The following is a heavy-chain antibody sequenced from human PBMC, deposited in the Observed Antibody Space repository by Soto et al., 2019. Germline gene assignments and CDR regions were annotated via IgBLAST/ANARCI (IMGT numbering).Heavy chain of an antibody. CDR1: GFMFSTYA. Sequence: EVQLVGSGGGLVQPGGSLRLSCAASGFMFSTYAMDWVRQAPGKGLEWVSYIGTSSSLIYYADSVRGQFTVSRDDAKNSLYLQMNSLRAEDAAVYYWTRDMWAYSGTWESNHWDQGILVTVSS. CDR2: IGTSSSLI. J-gene: IGHJ5*02. CDR3: TRDMWAYSGTWESNH. V-gene: IGHV3-48*04. D-gene: IGHD6-13*01.